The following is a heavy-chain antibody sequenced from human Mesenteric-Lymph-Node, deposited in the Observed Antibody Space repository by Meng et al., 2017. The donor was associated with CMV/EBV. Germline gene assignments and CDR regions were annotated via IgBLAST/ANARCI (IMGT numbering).Heavy chain of an antibody. CDR1: GFTFSSYW. CDR3: ARGSTGFDY. CDR2: INSDGSST. V-gene: IGHV3-74*01. J-gene: IGHJ4*02. Sequence: GESLKISCAASGFTFSSYWMHWVRQAPGKGLVWVSRINSDGSSTSYADSVKGRFTIPRDNAKNTLYLQMNSLRAEDTAVYYCARGSTGFDYWGQGTLVTVSS.